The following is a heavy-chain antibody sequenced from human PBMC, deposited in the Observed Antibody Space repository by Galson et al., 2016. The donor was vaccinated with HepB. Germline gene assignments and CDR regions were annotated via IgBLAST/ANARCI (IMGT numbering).Heavy chain of an antibody. V-gene: IGHV5-51*01. J-gene: IGHJ4*02. CDR3: LRQQLPSYGRTHFDL. D-gene: IGHD5-18*01. CDR1: EYSFVRYW. Sequence: QSGAEVKKPGESLKISCQGSEYSFVRYWIGWVRQMPGKGLAYVGIMYPGNSETRYSPSFQGQVTISAETSISTAYLHWSSLKASYTAMYYCLRQQLPSYGRTHFDLGGQGTLVTVS. CDR2: MYPGNSET.